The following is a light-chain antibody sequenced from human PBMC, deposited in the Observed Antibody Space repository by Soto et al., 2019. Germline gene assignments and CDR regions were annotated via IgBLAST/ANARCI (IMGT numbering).Light chain of an antibody. J-gene: IGLJ3*02. V-gene: IGLV1-44*01. CDR1: SSNIGSNT. Sequence: QSVLTQPPSASGTPGQRATISCSGSSSNIGSNTVNWYQHLPGTAPKLLIYSNNQRPSGVPDRFSGSQSGTSASLAISGLQSEDEADYYCAAWDDSLNGWVFGGGTKVTAL. CDR3: AAWDDSLNGWV. CDR2: SNN.